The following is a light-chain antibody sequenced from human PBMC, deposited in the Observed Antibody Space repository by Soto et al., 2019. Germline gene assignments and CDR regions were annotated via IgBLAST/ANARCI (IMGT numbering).Light chain of an antibody. V-gene: IGKV3-11*01. J-gene: IGKJ1*01. CDR3: QQRCKLPPWT. CDR2: DVS. CDR1: ETVNSY. Sequence: DIVLTQSPATLSLSPGDRATLSFRASETVNSYLTWYQQKHGQAPRLLIYDVSKRATGIPARFAGSGSGTDVTLTISSLEPIDFAVSYCQQRCKLPPWTFGQGTKVEI.